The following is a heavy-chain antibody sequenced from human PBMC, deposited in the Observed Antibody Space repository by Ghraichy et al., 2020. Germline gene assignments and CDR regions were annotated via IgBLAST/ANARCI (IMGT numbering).Heavy chain of an antibody. CDR1: GGSISSGRYY. J-gene: IGHJ6*02. Sequence: SETLSLTCTVSGGSISSGRYYWSWIRQPAGKGLDWIGRIYTSGSTNYNPSLKSRVTISVDTSKNQFSLKLSSVTAADTAVYYCARGRTYGSGSYKVGYYYYGMDVWGQGTTVTVSS. CDR3: ARGRTYGSGSYKVGYYYYGMDV. CDR2: IYTSGST. V-gene: IGHV4-61*02. D-gene: IGHD3-10*01.